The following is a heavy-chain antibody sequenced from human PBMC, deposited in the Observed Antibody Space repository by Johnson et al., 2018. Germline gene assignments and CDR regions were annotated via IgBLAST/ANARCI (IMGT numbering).Heavy chain of an antibody. D-gene: IGHD2-15*01. V-gene: IGHV1-69*01. CDR2: IIPILGTA. Sequence: QVQLVQSGAEVKKPGSSVKVSCKASGGTFSSYAISWVRQAPGQGLEWMGGIIPILGTANYAQKFQGRVTITADESTRTAYLDLSCLRSEDTAVYYCASWWPAFGYYGMDVWGQGTTVTVSS. CDR1: GGTFSSYA. J-gene: IGHJ6*02. CDR3: ASWWPAFGYYGMDV.